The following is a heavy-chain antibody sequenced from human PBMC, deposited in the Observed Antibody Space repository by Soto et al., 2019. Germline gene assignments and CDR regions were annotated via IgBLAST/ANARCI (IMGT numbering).Heavy chain of an antibody. CDR1: GGSLGIYY. CDR3: ERDGDGRMTTNPHSHNGMDV. D-gene: IGHD4-4*01. J-gene: IGHJ6*02. V-gene: IGHV4-59*01. CDR2: VFYTGRA. Sequence: PSETLSLTCTVSGGSLGIYYWSLIRQPPGKGLEWIGDVFYTGRANYNASLKSRVSISLDTSNYQFSLKLSSVTAAEKEVYYCERDGDGRMTTNPHSHNGMDVWGPGITVTVSS.